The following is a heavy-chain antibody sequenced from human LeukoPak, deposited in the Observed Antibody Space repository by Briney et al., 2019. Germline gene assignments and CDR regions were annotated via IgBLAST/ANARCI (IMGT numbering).Heavy chain of an antibody. D-gene: IGHD2-2*01. Sequence: PSETLSLTCADYGGSFSGYYWSWIRQPPGKGLEWIGEINHSGSTNYNPSLKSRVTISVDTSKNQFSLKLSSVTAADTAVYYCARGRSVVGYCSSTSCYAPGYYYYGMDVWGQGTTVTVSS. CDR1: GGSFSGYY. J-gene: IGHJ6*02. V-gene: IGHV4-34*01. CDR3: ARGRSVVGYCSSTSCYAPGYYYYGMDV. CDR2: INHSGST.